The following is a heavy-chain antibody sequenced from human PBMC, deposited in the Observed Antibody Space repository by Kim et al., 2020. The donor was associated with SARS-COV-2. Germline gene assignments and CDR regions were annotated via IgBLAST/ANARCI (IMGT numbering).Heavy chain of an antibody. CDR1: GGSFSGYY. Sequence: SETLSLTCAVYGGSFSGYYWSWIRQPPGKGLEWIGEINHSGSTNYNPSLKSRVTISVDTSKNQFSLKLSSVTAADTAVYYCARGGAAARPRLTYYFDYWGQGTLVTVSS. D-gene: IGHD6-6*01. CDR2: INHSGST. CDR3: ARGGAAARPRLTYYFDY. V-gene: IGHV4-34*01. J-gene: IGHJ4*02.